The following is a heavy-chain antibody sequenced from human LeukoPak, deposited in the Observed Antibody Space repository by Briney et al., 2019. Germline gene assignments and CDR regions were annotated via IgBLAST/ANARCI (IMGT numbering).Heavy chain of an antibody. D-gene: IGHD1-26*01. CDR3: ARDPREWELLT. J-gene: IGHJ4*02. CDR1: GFTFSSYA. Sequence: PGRSLRLSCAASGFTFSSYAMHWVRQAPGKGLEWVAVISYDGSNKYYADSVKGRFTISRDNSKNTLYLQMNSLRAEDTAVYYCARDPREWELLTWGQGTLVTVSS. V-gene: IGHV3-30-3*01. CDR2: ISYDGSNK.